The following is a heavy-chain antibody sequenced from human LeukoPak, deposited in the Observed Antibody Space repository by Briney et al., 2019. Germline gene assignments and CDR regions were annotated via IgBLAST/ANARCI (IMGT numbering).Heavy chain of an antibody. V-gene: IGHV3-23*01. CDR3: AKDPGVVPAHYFDY. CDR1: GFTFSSYV. Sequence: GGSLRLSCAASGFTFSSYVMSWVRQAPGKGLEWVSAISGSGGSTYYADSVKGRFTVSRDNSKNTLSLQMNSLRAEDTAVYYCAKDPGVVPAHYFDYWGQGTLVTVSS. D-gene: IGHD2-2*01. CDR2: ISGSGGST. J-gene: IGHJ4*02.